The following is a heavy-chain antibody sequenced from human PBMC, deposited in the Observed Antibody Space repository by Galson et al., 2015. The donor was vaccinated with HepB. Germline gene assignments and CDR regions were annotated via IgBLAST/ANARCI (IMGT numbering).Heavy chain of an antibody. CDR1: GYTFSSYT. CDR3: ARSPWSPLYFDH. D-gene: IGHD2-15*01. Sequence: SLRLSCAGPGYTFSSYTMSWVRQAPGKGLEWISYITTGGNSLFYLDSVKDRFTISRDNANSSLYLQMNSLRDEDTAVYFCARSPWSPLYFDHRGQGTLVTVSS. CDR2: ITTGGNSL. J-gene: IGHJ4*02. V-gene: IGHV3-48*02.